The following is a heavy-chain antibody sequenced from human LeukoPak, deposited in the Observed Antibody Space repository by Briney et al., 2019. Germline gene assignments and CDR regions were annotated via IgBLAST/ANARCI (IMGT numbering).Heavy chain of an antibody. CDR1: GFIFSNYW. J-gene: IGHJ4*02. D-gene: IGHD6-6*01. CDR3: AKGTSSSLGH. Sequence: GGSLRLSCAASGFIFSNYWMHWVRQVPGKGLVWVSRINTDGSTTSYADSLKGRFTISRDNAKNMVYLQMNSLRAEDTAVYYCAKGTSSSLGHWGPGTLVTVSS. CDR2: INTDGSTT. V-gene: IGHV3-74*01.